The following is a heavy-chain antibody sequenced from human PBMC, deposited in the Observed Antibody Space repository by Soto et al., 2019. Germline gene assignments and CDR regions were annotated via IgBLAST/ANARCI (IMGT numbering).Heavy chain of an antibody. Sequence: QVQLVQSGAEVKKPGSSVKVSCKASGGTFSSYAISWVRQAPGQGLEWMGGIIPIFGTANYAQKFQGRVTITADEATRSGDMELSSLRSADTAVYYCARVHISSWYHNGFDPWGQGALVTVSA. CDR3: ARVHISSWYHNGFDP. CDR1: GGTFSSYA. D-gene: IGHD6-13*01. CDR2: IIPIFGTA. V-gene: IGHV1-69*12. J-gene: IGHJ5*02.